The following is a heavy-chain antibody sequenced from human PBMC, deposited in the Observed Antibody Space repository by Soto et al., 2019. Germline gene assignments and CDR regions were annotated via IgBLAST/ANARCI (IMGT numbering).Heavy chain of an antibody. Sequence: SETLSLTCTVSGGSISSYYWSWIRPPPGKGLEWIGYIYYSGSTNYNPSLKSRVTISVDTSKNQFSLKLSSVTAADTAVYYCARDIGYYDSSGHFDYWGQGTLVTVSS. CDR1: GGSISSYY. J-gene: IGHJ4*02. CDR2: IYYSGST. D-gene: IGHD3-22*01. V-gene: IGHV4-59*01. CDR3: ARDIGYYDSSGHFDY.